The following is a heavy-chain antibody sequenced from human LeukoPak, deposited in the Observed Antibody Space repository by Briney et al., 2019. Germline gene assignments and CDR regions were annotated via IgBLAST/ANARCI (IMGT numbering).Heavy chain of an antibody. J-gene: IGHJ5*02. D-gene: IGHD4-23*01. CDR1: GGSISSGDYY. CDR2: IYYSGST. CDR3: ARDANTRGNSFDP. V-gene: IGHV4-30-4*02. Sequence: SETLSLTCTVSGGSISSGDYYWSWIRQPPGKGLEWIGYIYYSGSTYYNPSLKSRVTISVDTSKNQFSLKLSSVTAADTAVYYCARDANTRGNSFDPWGQGTLVTVSS.